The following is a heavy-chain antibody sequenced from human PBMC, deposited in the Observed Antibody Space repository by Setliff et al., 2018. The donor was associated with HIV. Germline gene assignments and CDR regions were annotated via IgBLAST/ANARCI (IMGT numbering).Heavy chain of an antibody. D-gene: IGHD6-13*01. CDR2: INTNTGNP. CDR3: ARGSSSWVFDY. J-gene: IGHJ4*02. Sequence: ASVKVSCKASGYIFTNYAMHWVRQAPGQRLEWMGWINTNTGNPTYAQGFTGRFVFSLDTSVSTAYLQISSLKAEDTAVYYCARGSSSWVFDYWGQGTLVTVSS. V-gene: IGHV7-4-1*02. CDR1: GYIFTNYA.